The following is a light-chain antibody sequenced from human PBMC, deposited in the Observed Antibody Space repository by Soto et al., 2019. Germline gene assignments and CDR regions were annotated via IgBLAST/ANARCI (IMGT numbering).Light chain of an antibody. Sequence: EIVLTQSPATRSLSPGERATLSCRASQSVSSYLAWYQPKPGQAPRLLIYDASNRATGIPARFSGSGSGTDFTLTISSLEPEDCAVYYCQQRSNWPPYPFGQGPKLEIQ. J-gene: IGKJ2*01. CDR2: DAS. CDR3: QQRSNWPPYP. V-gene: IGKV3-11*01. CDR1: QSVSSY.